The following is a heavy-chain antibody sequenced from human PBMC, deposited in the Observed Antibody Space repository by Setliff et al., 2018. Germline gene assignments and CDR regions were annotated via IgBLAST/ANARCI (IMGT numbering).Heavy chain of an antibody. CDR3: ARLPPLHTPMALTFDY. Sequence: PSETLSLTCTVSGDSISSRTYYWSWIRQPAGKGLEWIGHIYTSWSTIYNPSLKSRLTISLDTSKNQFSLTLSSVTAADTAVYYCARLPPLHTPMALTFDYWGQGILVTVSS. D-gene: IGHD5-18*01. CDR1: GDSISSRTYY. CDR2: IYTSWST. V-gene: IGHV4-61*09. J-gene: IGHJ4*02.